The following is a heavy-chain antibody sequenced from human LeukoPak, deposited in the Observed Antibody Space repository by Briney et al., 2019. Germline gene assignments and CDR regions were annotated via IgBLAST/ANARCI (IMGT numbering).Heavy chain of an antibody. CDR2: ISSSSTI. D-gene: IGHD6-13*01. V-gene: IGHV3-48*02. CDR1: GFTFSSYN. J-gene: IGHJ4*02. CDR3: ARDTAAGETLVSPGY. Sequence: VGSLRLSCAASGFTFSSYNMNWVRQAPGKGLEWVSYISSSSTINYADSVKGRFTISRDNANNSLYLQMNSLRDEDTDVYYCARDTAAGETLVSPGYWGQGTLVTVSS.